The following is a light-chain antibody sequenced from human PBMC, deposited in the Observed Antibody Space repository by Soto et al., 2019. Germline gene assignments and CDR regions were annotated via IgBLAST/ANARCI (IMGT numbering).Light chain of an antibody. CDR3: QQDCSSPSYT. CDR1: QSVSSSRD. J-gene: IGKJ2*01. CDR2: VAS. Sequence: EIVLTQSPGTLSLSPGERATLSCMASQSVSSSRDLAWYQQKTGQAPRLLSYVASSRATGIPGRFSGSGSATDFTLTISRLEPEAFAVAYCQQDCSSPSYTCGQGTKLEI. V-gene: IGKV3-20*01.